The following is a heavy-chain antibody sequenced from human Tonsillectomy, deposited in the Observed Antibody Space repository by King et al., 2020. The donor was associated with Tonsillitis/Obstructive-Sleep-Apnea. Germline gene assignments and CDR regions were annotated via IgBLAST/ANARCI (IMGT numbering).Heavy chain of an antibody. D-gene: IGHD3-3*01. CDR2: IKSKTDGGTT. V-gene: IGHV3-15*01. J-gene: IGHJ6*03. Sequence: QLVQSGGGLVKPGGSLRLSCAASGFTFSNAWMSWVRQAPGKGLEWGGRIKSKTDGGTTDYAAPVKGRFTISRDVSKNTLYLQMNSLKTEDTAVYYCTTLSGCTSLSYYMDVWGKGTTVTVSS. CDR1: GFTFSNAW. CDR3: TTLSGCTSLSYYMDV.